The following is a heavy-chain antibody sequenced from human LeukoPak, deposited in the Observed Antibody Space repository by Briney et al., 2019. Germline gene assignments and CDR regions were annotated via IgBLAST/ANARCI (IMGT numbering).Heavy chain of an antibody. V-gene: IGHV4-59*01. CDR2: IYYSGST. Sequence: PETLSLTCTVSGGSISSYYWSWIRQPPGKGLEWIGYIYYSGSTNYNPSLKSRLILSVDTSKNQFSLKLSSVTAADTAVYYCARGRGATGTTWDYWGQGTLVSVSS. CDR1: GGSISSYY. CDR3: ARGRGATGTTWDY. J-gene: IGHJ4*02. D-gene: IGHD1-1*01.